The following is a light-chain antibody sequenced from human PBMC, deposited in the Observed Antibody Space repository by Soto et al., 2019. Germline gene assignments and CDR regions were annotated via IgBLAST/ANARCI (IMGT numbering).Light chain of an antibody. J-gene: IGLJ2*01. V-gene: IGLV1-44*01. CDR1: SSNIGINP. Sequence: QSVLTQPPSASGTPGQGVIISCSGSSSNIGINPVNWYQQLPGAAPKLLIYTNNQRPSGVPDRFSGSKSGTSASLAISGLHSEDEGDYYCAAWDDSLNGVIFGGGTKLTVL. CDR3: AAWDDSLNGVI. CDR2: TNN.